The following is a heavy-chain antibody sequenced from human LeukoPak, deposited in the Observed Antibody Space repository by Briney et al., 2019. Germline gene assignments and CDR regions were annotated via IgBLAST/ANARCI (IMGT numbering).Heavy chain of an antibody. CDR1: GGSINPYF. J-gene: IGHJ6*03. V-gene: IGHV4-59*01. Sequence: SETLSFTCTVSGGSINPYFWTWIRQPPEKGLEWIGHIYYSGNTNYNPSLKSRVAISLDTSKNQFPLKLSSVTAADTAVYYCARGEVHHHTTGRTSASTYYYYYMAVWGKGTTVTVSS. CDR3: ARGEVHHHTTGRTSASTYYYYYMAV. CDR2: IYYSGNT. D-gene: IGHD1-1*01.